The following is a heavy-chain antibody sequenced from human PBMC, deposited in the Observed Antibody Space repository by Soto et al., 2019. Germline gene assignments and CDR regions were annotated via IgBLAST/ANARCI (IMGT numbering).Heavy chain of an antibody. CDR3: ARLGYCSSTSCYGGYYYYYGMDV. CDR1: GDSISSYY. CDR2: IYYSGST. Sequence: SETLSLTCTVSGDSISSYYWSWIRQPPGKGLEWIGYIYYSGSTNYNPSLKSRVTISVDTSKNQFSLKLSSVTAADTAVYYCARLGYCSSTSCYGGYYYYYGMDVWGQGTTVTVSS. J-gene: IGHJ6*02. D-gene: IGHD2-2*01. V-gene: IGHV4-59*08.